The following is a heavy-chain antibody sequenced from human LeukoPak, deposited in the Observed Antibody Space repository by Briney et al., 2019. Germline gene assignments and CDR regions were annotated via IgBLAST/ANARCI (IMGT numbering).Heavy chain of an antibody. CDR3: VRDHLFAFDY. J-gene: IGHJ4*02. CDR2: IGGNTGII. Sequence: GGSLRLSCEASGFTFNIFSMNWVRQAPGKGLEWLSYIGGNTGIIWYADSVKGRFTISRGNAKNSLYLQMNSLGVEDTAVYFCVRDHLFAFDYWGRGALVTVSS. CDR1: GFTFNIFS. V-gene: IGHV3-48*01.